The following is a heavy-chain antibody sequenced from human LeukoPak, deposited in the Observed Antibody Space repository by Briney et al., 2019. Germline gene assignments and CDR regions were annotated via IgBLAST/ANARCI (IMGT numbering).Heavy chain of an antibody. CDR1: GFTFSSYA. Sequence: PGGSLRLSCAASGFTFSSYAMHWVRQAPGKGLEWVAVISYDGSNKYYADSVKGRFTISIDNSKNTLYLQMNSLRAEDTAVYYCAGGGSYYLMDVWGQGTTVTVSS. CDR3: AGGGSYYLMDV. J-gene: IGHJ6*02. D-gene: IGHD1-26*01. V-gene: IGHV3-30-3*01. CDR2: ISYDGSNK.